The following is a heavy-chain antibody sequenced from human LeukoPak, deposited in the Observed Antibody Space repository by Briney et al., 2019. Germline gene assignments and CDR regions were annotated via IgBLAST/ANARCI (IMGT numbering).Heavy chain of an antibody. CDR3: ARNYGDYGVDFDY. V-gene: IGHV6-1*01. D-gene: IGHD4-17*01. CDR2: TYYRSKWNH. J-gene: IGHJ4*02. Sequence: SQTLSLTCAISGDSVSRNSVGWNWIRQSPSRGLEWLERTYYRSKWNHDYAVSVKGRVTINPDTSKNQFSLQLKSVTPEDTAVYYCARNYGDYGVDFDYWGQGTLATVSS. CDR1: GDSVSRNSVG.